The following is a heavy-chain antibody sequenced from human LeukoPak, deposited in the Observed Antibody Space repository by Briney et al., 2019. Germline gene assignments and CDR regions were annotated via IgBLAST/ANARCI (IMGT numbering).Heavy chain of an antibody. CDR1: GFTFSSYW. CDR2: INHNGNVN. V-gene: IGHV3-7*03. J-gene: IGHJ5*02. Sequence: PGGSLRLSCAASGFTFSSYWMNWARQAPGKGLEWVASINHNGNVNYYVDSVKGRFTISRDNAKNSLYLQMSNLRAEDTAVYFCAKDPSPGFPNWFDPWGQGTLVTVSS. D-gene: IGHD1-14*01. CDR3: AKDPSPGFPNWFDP.